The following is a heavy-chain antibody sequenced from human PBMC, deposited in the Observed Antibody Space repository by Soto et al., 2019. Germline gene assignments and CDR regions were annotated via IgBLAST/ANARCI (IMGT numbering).Heavy chain of an antibody. J-gene: IGHJ4*02. V-gene: IGHV3-9*01. CDR1: GFTFDDYA. CDR3: AKGKRQDQSYYSSFDY. CDR2: ISWNSGSI. Sequence: GGSLRLSCAASGFTFDDYAMHWVRQAPGKGLEWVSGISWNSGSIGYADSVKGRFTISRDNAKNSLYLQMNSLRAEDTALYYCAKGKRQDQSYYSSFDYWGQGALVTVSS. D-gene: IGHD1-26*01.